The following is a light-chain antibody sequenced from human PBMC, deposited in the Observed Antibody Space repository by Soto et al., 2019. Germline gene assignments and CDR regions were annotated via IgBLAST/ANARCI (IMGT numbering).Light chain of an antibody. CDR2: KAS. CDR1: QSISTW. J-gene: IGKJ4*01. Sequence: DIQMTQSPSTLSAYVGDRVTITCRASQSISTWLAWYQQKPGKAPKLLVYKASSLEGGVPSRFGGSGSGTLFNITISSLHPDDFATYYCQQYNTYPRTFGGGTKVDIK. CDR3: QQYNTYPRT. V-gene: IGKV1-5*03.